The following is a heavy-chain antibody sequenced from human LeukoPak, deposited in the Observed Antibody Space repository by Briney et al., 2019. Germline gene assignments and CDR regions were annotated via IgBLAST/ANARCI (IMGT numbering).Heavy chain of an antibody. J-gene: IGHJ4*02. V-gene: IGHV4-34*01. CDR3: ARGVVGGWYRLDY. D-gene: IGHD6-19*01. CDR1: GGSFSGYY. CDR2: INHSGST. Sequence: PSETLSLTCAVYGGSFSGYYWSWVRQPPGQGLEWIGEINHSGSTNYNPSLKSRVSMSLDTSKNQLSLKLRSVTAADTAVYYCARGVVGGWYRLDYGGQGTQVTVS.